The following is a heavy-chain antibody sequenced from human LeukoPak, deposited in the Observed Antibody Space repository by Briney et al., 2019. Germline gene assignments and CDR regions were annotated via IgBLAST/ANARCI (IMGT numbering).Heavy chain of an antibody. V-gene: IGHV5-51*01. Sequence: GASLKPSCKGSGYSFTSSWIGWVRQMRGKGLEWMGIIYPGDSDTRYSPSFQGQVTISADKSISTAYLQWSSLKASDTAMYYCAMTSCIAAAGLDYWGQGTLVTVSS. D-gene: IGHD6-13*01. CDR3: AMTSCIAAAGLDY. J-gene: IGHJ4*02. CDR2: IYPGDSDT. CDR1: GYSFTSSW.